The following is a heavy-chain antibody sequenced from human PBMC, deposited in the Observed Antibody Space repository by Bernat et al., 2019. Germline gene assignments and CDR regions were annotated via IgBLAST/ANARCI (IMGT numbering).Heavy chain of an antibody. CDR3: ARVGYSGYDPRYYFDY. CDR1: GFTFSSYA. J-gene: IGHJ4*02. CDR2: ISYDGSNK. Sequence: QVQLVESGGGVVQPGRSLRLSCAASGFTFSSYAMHWVRQAPGKGLEWVAVISYDGSNKYYADSVKGRFTISRVNSKNTLYLQMNSLRAEDTAVYYCARVGYSGYDPRYYFDYWGQGTLVTVSS. D-gene: IGHD5-12*01. V-gene: IGHV3-30-3*01.